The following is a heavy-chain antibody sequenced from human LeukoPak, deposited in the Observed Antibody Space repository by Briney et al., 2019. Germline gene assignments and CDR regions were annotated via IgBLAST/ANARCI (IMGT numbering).Heavy chain of an antibody. V-gene: IGHV1-18*01. CDR1: GYTFTSYG. D-gene: IGHD3-3*01. CDR2: ISAYNGNT. J-gene: IGHJ3*02. Sequence: GASVKVSCKASGYTFTSYGISWVRQAPGQGLEWMGWISAYNGNTNYAQKLQGRVTMTTDTSTSTAYMELRSLRSDDTAVYYCARSPLRQEWLYAFDIWGQGTMVTVSS. CDR3: ARSPLRQEWLYAFDI.